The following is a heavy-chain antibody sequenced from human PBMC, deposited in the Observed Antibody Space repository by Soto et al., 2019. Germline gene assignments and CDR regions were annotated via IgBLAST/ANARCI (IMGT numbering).Heavy chain of an antibody. V-gene: IGHV1-3*01. Sequence: QVPLVQSGAEVKKPGASVKVSCKAPGYTFTGYAMHWVRQAPGQRLEWMGWVNAGNGNTKYSQKFQGRVTITRDTSASTAYMELSSLRSEYTAVYYCARGFGTALARYYYYYGMDVWGQGTTVTVSS. J-gene: IGHJ6*02. CDR2: VNAGNGNT. CDR3: ARGFGTALARYYYYYGMDV. D-gene: IGHD5-18*01. CDR1: GYTFTGYA.